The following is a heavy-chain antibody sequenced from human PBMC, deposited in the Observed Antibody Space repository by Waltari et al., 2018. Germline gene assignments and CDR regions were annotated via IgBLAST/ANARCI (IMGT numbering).Heavy chain of an antibody. J-gene: IGHJ4*02. CDR3: ARDLGTMIVVVYYFDY. V-gene: IGHV1-2*02. Sequence: QVQLVQSGAEVKKPGASVKVSCKASGYTFTGYYMHWVRQAPGQGLEWMGWINTNSGGTNYAQKFQGRVTMTRDTSISTAYMELSRLRSDDTAVYYCARDLGTMIVVVYYFDYWGQGTLVTVSS. CDR1: GYTFTGYY. CDR2: INTNSGGT. D-gene: IGHD3-22*01.